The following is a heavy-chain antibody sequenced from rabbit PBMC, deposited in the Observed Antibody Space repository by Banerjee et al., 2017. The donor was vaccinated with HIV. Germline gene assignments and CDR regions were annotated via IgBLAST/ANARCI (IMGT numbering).Heavy chain of an antibody. CDR1: GIDFSSSYY. CDR2: IGAGSSGTT. V-gene: IGHV1S40*01. J-gene: IGHJ4*01. Sequence: QSLEESGGDLVKPGASLTLTCTASGIDFSSSYYMCWVRQAPGKGLEWIACIGAGSSGTTDYASWAKGRFTISKTSSTTVTLQMTSLTAADTATYFCARDLAGVIGWNFSLWGPGTLVTVS. CDR3: ARDLAGVIGWNFSL. D-gene: IGHD4-1*01.